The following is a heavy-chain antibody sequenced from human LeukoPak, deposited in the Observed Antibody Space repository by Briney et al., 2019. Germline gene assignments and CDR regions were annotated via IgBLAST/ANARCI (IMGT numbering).Heavy chain of an antibody. CDR2: IKQNENKN. J-gene: IGHJ4*02. CDR3: GGKGY. D-gene: IGHD1-1*01. Sequence: GGSLRLPCAVSGFRFSSYWMNWVRQAPGKGLEWVDNIKQNENKNYYLDSVKGRFTISSDNARNSLYLQMNSLRVEDTAVYYCGGKGYWGQGTLVTVSS. CDR1: GFRFSSYW. V-gene: IGHV3-7*05.